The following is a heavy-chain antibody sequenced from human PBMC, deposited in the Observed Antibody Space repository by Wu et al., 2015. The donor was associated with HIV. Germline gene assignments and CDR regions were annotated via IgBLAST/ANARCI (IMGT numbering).Heavy chain of an antibody. CDR2: IGVSNGNT. CDR1: GYSFVRYS. CDR3: VRKNGYSGYYPFDL. Sequence: QVQLVQSGGEVKKPGASVKVSCKASGYSFVRYSLNWVRQAPGHGLEWMGWIGVSNGNTIYAQKFQGRVIMTTDKPTSTVYMELKSLTSDDTAIYYCVRKNGYSGYYPFDLWGQGTLVTVSS. J-gene: IGHJ4*02. D-gene: IGHD5-12*01. V-gene: IGHV1-18*01.